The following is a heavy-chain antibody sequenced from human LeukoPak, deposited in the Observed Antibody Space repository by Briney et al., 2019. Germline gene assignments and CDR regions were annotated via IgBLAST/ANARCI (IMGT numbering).Heavy chain of an antibody. J-gene: IGHJ4*02. Sequence: PSETLSLTCTVSGGSISSSSYYWGWIRQPPGKGLEWIGSIYYSGSTYYNPSLKSRVTISVDTSKNQFSLKLSSVTAADTAVYYCARGPPPVSKPHFDYWGQGTLVTVSS. CDR3: ARGPPPVSKPHFDY. D-gene: IGHD5/OR15-5a*01. V-gene: IGHV4-39*07. CDR1: GGSISSSSYY. CDR2: IYYSGST.